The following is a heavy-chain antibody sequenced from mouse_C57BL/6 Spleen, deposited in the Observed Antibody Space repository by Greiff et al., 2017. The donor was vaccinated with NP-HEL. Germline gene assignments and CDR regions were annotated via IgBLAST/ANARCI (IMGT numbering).Heavy chain of an antibody. J-gene: IGHJ4*01. CDR3: ARWLLPLMDY. V-gene: IGHV1-50*01. D-gene: IGHD2-3*01. CDR2: IDPSDSYT. CDR1: GYTFTSYW. Sequence: VQLQQPGAELVKPGASVKLSCKASGYTFTSYWMQWVKQRPGQGLEWIGEIDPSDSYTNDNQKFKGKATLTIDTASSTAYMQHSSLTSEDSAVYYCARWLLPLMDYWGQGTSVTVSA.